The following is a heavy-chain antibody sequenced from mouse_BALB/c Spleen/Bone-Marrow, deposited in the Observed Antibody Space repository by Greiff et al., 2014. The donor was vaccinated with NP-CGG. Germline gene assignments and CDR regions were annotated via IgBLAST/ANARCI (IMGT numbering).Heavy chain of an antibody. D-gene: IGHD1-2*01. CDR2: ISSNGGST. CDR1: GFTFSTYG. V-gene: IGHV5-6-3*01. CDR3: ARNSYGYENYLDC. J-gene: IGHJ2*01. Sequence: DVMLVESGGGLVQPGGSLRLSCAASGFTFSTYGMSWVRQTPDKRLELVGTISSNGGSTYYPDSVKGRFTISRDNAKNTLYLQMSRLKSEDTAMYYCARNSYGYENYLDCWGQGTTLTVSS.